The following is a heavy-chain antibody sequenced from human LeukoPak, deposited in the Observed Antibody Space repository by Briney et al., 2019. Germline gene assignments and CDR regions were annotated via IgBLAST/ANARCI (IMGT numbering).Heavy chain of an antibody. V-gene: IGHV4-59*01. CDR1: GGSISSYY. CDR2: IYYSGST. J-gene: IGHJ4*02. CDR3: ARDHGTSSPFDY. D-gene: IGHD2-2*01. Sequence: SETLSLTCTVSGGSISSYYWSWIRQPPGKGLEWIGYIYYSGSTNYNPSLKSRVTIPVDTSKNQFSLKLSSVTAADTAVYYCARDHGTSSPFDYWGQGTLVTVSS.